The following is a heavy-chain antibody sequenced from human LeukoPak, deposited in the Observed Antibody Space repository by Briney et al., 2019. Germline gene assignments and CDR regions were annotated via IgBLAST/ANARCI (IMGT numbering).Heavy chain of an antibody. CDR1: GGSFSGYY. CDR3: ARGFLISSSWYSGYNWFDP. V-gene: IGHV4-34*01. CDR2: INHSGST. D-gene: IGHD6-13*01. J-gene: IGHJ5*02. Sequence: SETLSLTCAVYGGSFSGYYWSWIRQLPGKGLEWIGEINHSGSTNYNPSLKSRVTISVDTSKNQFSLKLSSVTAADTAVYYCARGFLISSSWYSGYNWFDPWGQGTLVTVSS.